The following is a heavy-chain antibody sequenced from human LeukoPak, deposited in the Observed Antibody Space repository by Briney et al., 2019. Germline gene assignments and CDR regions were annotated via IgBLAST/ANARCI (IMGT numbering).Heavy chain of an antibody. CDR2: ISYSGGT. CDR1: GGSISSSGYY. Sequence: SETLSLTCIVSGGSISSSGYYWGWLRQPPGRGVEWIASISYSGGTYYNPSLKGRVTMSGDTSTNQISLKVSSVTAADTALYYCARTAVAAVNLHYWGQGTLLTVSS. V-gene: IGHV4-39*01. D-gene: IGHD6-19*01. CDR3: ARTAVAAVNLHY. J-gene: IGHJ4*02.